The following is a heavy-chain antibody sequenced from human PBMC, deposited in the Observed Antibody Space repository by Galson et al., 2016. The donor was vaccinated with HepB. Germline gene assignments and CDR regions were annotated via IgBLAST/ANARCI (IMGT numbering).Heavy chain of an antibody. CDR2: IFYTGTT. CDR1: GGSITDANVH. D-gene: IGHD3-16*01. Sequence: TLSLTCSVSGGSITDANVHWTWIRHHPRKGLEWLGHIFYTGTTYHNPSLKSRVFISVDTAKNQFSLRVTSVNVADTGIYYCVGDTSLGGIDSWGQGTLVTVSS. V-gene: IGHV4-31*03. CDR3: VGDTSLGGIDS. J-gene: IGHJ5*01.